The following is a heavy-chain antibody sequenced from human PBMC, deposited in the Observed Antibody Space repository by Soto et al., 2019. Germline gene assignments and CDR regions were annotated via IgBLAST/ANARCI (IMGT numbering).Heavy chain of an antibody. J-gene: IGHJ6*02. Sequence: GGSLRLSCAASGFTFSTYSMNWVRQAPGKGLEWISYITKSSRTIYYADSVKGRFTISRDNAKNSLYLQMNSLRAEDTAVYYCTRDHGYGYGMDVWGHGTTVTVSS. CDR3: TRDHGYGYGMDV. CDR2: ITKSSRTI. D-gene: IGHD5-12*01. CDR1: GFTFSTYS. V-gene: IGHV3-48*01.